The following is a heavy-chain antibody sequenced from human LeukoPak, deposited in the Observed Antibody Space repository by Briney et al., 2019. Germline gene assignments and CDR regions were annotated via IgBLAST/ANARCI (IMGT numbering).Heavy chain of an antibody. J-gene: IGHJ4*02. D-gene: IGHD3-10*01. CDR1: GFTFSSYG. CDR2: ISYDGSNK. CDR3: VKDEAMVRGVITFYYFDY. V-gene: IGHV3-30*18. Sequence: GRSLRLSCAAPGFTFSSYGIHWVRQAPGKGLEWVAVISYDGSNKYYADSVKGRFTISRDNSKNTLYLQMNSLRTEDTAVYYCVKDEAMVRGVITFYYFDYWGQGTLVTVSS.